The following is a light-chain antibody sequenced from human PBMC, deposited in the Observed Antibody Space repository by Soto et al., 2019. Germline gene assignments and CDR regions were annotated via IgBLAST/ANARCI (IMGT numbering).Light chain of an antibody. CDR3: QQYNNWWT. CDR2: AAS. V-gene: IGKV3-20*01. Sequence: EIVLTQSPGTLSLSPGERATLSCRASQSVSSSYLAWYQQKPGQAPRLLFYAASTRATGIPARFIGNGSGTEFTLTISSLQSEDFAVYYCQQYNNWWTFGQGTKVDI. CDR1: QSVSSSY. J-gene: IGKJ1*01.